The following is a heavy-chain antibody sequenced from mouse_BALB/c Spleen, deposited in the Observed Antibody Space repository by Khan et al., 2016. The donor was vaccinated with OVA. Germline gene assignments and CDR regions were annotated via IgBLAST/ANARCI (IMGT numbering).Heavy chain of an antibody. CDR1: GFTFSSYS. CDR2: ISSGGDYT. D-gene: IGHD4-1*01. Sequence: EVELVESGGDLVKPGGSLKLSCAASGFTFSSYSMSWVRQTPDKRLEWVATISSGGDYTYYPDNVKGRFTISRDNAKNTLYLQMSSLKSEDTAMCYCASHLTESFAYWGQGTLVTVSA. V-gene: IGHV5-6*01. CDR3: ASHLTESFAY. J-gene: IGHJ3*01.